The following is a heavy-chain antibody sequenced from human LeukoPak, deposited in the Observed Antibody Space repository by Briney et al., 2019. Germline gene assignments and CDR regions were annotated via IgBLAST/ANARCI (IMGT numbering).Heavy chain of an antibody. J-gene: IGHJ5*02. CDR2: IKSKTDGGTT. Sequence: GSLRLSCAASGFTFSNAWMSWVHQAPGKGLEWVGRIKSKTDGGTTDYAAPVKGRFTISRDDSKNTLYLQMSSLKTEDTAVYYCARDTPWTVTTEARGWFDPWGQGTLVTVSS. D-gene: IGHD4-17*01. V-gene: IGHV3-15*01. CDR3: ARDTPWTVTTEARGWFDP. CDR1: GFTFSNAW.